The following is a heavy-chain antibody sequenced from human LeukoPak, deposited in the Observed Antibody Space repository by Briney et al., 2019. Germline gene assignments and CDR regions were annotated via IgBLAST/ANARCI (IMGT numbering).Heavy chain of an antibody. Sequence: GALRLSCAVSGFTFSSYWMTWVRQAPGKGLEWVAKIKEDGSEKYYVDSVKGRFTVSRDNVKNSLFLQMNSLRAEDTALYYCAKAAGSIAVAGPDYWGQGTLVTVSS. CDR1: GFTFSSYW. D-gene: IGHD6-19*01. J-gene: IGHJ4*02. CDR2: IKEDGSEK. V-gene: IGHV3-7*03. CDR3: AKAAGSIAVAGPDY.